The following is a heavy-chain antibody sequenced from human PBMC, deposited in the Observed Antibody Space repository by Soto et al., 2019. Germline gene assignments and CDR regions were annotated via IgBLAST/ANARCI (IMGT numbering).Heavy chain of an antibody. J-gene: IGHJ4*02. CDR2: IWCGGNNK. Sequence: PGGSLRLSCVASGFTFGSYGMHWVRQAPGKGLEWVSFIWCGGNNKNYADSVKGRFTISRDNSKNTLYLQINSPRAEDTAVYYCSREVHAARAPYFEYWGQGTLVTVSS. D-gene: IGHD5-18*01. CDR1: GFTFGSYG. CDR3: SREVHAARAPYFEY. V-gene: IGHV3-33*01.